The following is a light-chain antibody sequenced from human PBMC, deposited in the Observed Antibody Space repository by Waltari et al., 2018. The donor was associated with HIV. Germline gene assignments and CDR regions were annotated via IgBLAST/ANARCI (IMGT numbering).Light chain of an antibody. CDR2: DVT. J-gene: IGLJ1*01. V-gene: IGLV2-11*01. Sequence: QSALTQPRSVSGSPGQSVTISCTGTSSDVGRYKHVSWYQQHPGKAPKLMIYDVTERPSGVPDHFSGSKSGNTASLTISGLQAEDEADYYCCSYGGTYAPYVFGTGTKVTVL. CDR3: CSYGGTYAPYV. CDR1: SSDVGRYKH.